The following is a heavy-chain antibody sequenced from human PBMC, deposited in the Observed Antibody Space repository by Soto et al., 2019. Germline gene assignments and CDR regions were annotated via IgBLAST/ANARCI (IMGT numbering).Heavy chain of an antibody. J-gene: IGHJ5*02. CDR3: AKSDYDINWFDP. Sequence: PSETLSLTCTVSGGXISSYYWNWIRQPPGKGLEWIGYIYYSGSTNYNASLQSRVTISIDRSKNQFSLKLSSVTAADTAVYYCAKSDYDINWFDPWGQGTLVTLSS. V-gene: IGHV4-59*01. CDR1: GGXISSYY. D-gene: IGHD3-9*01. CDR2: IYYSGST.